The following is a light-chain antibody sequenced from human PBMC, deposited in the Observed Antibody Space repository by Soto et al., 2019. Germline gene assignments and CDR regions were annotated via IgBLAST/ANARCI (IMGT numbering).Light chain of an antibody. J-gene: IGKJ4*01. CDR2: DAS. CDR1: QSISSY. V-gene: IGKV3-11*01. Sequence: TQSPSSLSASVRDRVTITCRASQSISSYLAWYQQKPGQAPRLLIYDASNRATGIPARFSGSGSGTDFTLTISSLEPEDFAVYYCQQRSNWPPLTFGGGTKVEIK. CDR3: QQRSNWPPLT.